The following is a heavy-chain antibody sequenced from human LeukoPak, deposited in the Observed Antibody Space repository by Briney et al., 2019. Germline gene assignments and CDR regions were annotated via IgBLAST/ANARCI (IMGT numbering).Heavy chain of an antibody. Sequence: GGSLRLSCAASGFTFSNYAMSWVRQAPGKGLEWVSGIRGSGVNTYYADSVKGRFTISRDNSKNTLYLQMNSLRAEDTAVYYCAKGRDFGVVTTFDYWGQGTLVTVSS. CDR1: GFTFSNYA. D-gene: IGHD3-3*01. V-gene: IGHV3-23*01. CDR3: AKGRDFGVVTTFDY. J-gene: IGHJ4*02. CDR2: IRGSGVNT.